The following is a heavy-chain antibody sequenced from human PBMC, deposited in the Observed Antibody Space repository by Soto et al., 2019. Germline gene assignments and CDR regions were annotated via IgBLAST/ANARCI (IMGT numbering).Heavy chain of an antibody. V-gene: IGHV3-74*01. Sequence: GGSLSLSCAASGFTFTTYYMHWVRQAPGKGLVWVSRISGDGSSTDYADSVKGRFTPSRDNARNTLSLQMSSLRVEDTAAYYCARGGRGGFDYWGQGVLVTVSS. CDR2: ISGDGSST. J-gene: IGHJ4*02. D-gene: IGHD3-16*01. CDR3: ARGGRGGFDY. CDR1: GFTFTTYY.